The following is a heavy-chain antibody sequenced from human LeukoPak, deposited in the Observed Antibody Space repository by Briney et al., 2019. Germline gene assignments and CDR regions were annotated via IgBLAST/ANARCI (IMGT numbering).Heavy chain of an antibody. CDR2: ISSSSSYI. CDR1: GFTFSSYS. D-gene: IGHD2-2*01. CDR3: ARGVVVEPAARWFDP. V-gene: IGHV3-21*01. Sequence: GGSLRLSCAASGFTFSSYSMNWVRQAPGKGLEWVSSISSSSSYIYYADSVKGRFTISRDNAKNSLYLQMNSLRAEDTAVYYCARGVVVEPAARWFDPWGQGTLVTVSS. J-gene: IGHJ5*02.